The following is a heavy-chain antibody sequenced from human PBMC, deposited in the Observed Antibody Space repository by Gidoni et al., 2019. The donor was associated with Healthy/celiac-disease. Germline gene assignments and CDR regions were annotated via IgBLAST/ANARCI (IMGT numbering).Heavy chain of an antibody. V-gene: IGHV4-34*01. J-gene: IGHJ4*02. CDR3: ARFRRYCSGGSCYFDY. CDR2: INHSGST. CDR1: GGSFSGYY. D-gene: IGHD2-15*01. Sequence: QVQLQQWGAGLLKPSETLSLTCAVYGGSFSGYYWSWIRQPPGKGLEWIGEINHSGSTNYNPSLKSRVTISVDTSKNQFSLKLSSVTAADTAVYYCARFRRYCSGGSCYFDYWGQGTLVTVSS.